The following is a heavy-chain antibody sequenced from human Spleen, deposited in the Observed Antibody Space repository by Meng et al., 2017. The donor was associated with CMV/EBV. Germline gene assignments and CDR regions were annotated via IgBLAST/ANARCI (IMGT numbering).Heavy chain of an antibody. J-gene: IGHJ6*02. CDR1: GGSISSSSYY. D-gene: IGHD2-2*01. Sequence: SETLSLTCTVSGGSISSSSYYWGWIRQPPGKGLEWIGSIYYSGSTYYNPSLKSRITISADTSKKQFSLKLSSVTAADTAVYYCAADIVVVPATHGGYYYYGMDVWGQGTTVTVSS. CDR2: IYYSGST. CDR3: AADIVVVPATHGGYYYYGMDV. V-gene: IGHV4-39*07.